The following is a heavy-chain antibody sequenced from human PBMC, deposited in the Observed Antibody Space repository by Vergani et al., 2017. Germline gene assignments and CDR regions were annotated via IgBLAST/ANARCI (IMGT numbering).Heavy chain of an antibody. CDR3: ARGPDYYDSTCPFDY. D-gene: IGHD3-22*01. CDR2: IYPGDSDT. Sequence: EVQLVQSGAEVNKPGESLKISCKGSGYSFTSYWIGWVRQRPGEGLEWMGIIYPGDSDTRYSPSFQGQVTISADKSISTAYLQWSTLKASDTAMYYCARGPDYYDSTCPFDYWGQGTLVTVSS. CDR1: GYSFTSYW. V-gene: IGHV5-51*01. J-gene: IGHJ4*02.